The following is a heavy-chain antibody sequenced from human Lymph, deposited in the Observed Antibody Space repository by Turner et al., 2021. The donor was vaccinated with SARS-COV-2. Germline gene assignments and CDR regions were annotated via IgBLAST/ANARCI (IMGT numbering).Heavy chain of an antibody. Sequence: VQLVQSGAEVKKPGALVEVPCKASGFTFSSHGISWVRQAPGQGLEWMGWISAYNGNTNYAQKLQGRVTMTTDTSTSTAYMELRSLRSDDTAVYYCARDLGLEWLIKYYYGMDVWGQGTTVTVSS. CDR2: ISAYNGNT. CDR1: GFTFSSHG. J-gene: IGHJ6*02. CDR3: ARDLGLEWLIKYYYGMDV. V-gene: IGHV1-18*04. D-gene: IGHD3-3*01.